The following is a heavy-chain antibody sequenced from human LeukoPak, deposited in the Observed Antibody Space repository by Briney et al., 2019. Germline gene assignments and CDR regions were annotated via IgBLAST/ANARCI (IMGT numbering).Heavy chain of an antibody. CDR3: ARDRYCSSTSCYGVYYYYMDV. CDR2: IIPIFGTA. CDR1: GGTFSSYA. J-gene: IGHJ6*03. Sequence: SVKVSCKASGGTFSSYAISWVRQAPGQGLEWMGGIIPIFGTANYAQKFQGRVTITADESTSTAYMELSSLRSEDTAVYYCARDRYCSSTSCYGVYYYYMDVWGKGTTVTVSS. V-gene: IGHV1-69*01. D-gene: IGHD2-2*01.